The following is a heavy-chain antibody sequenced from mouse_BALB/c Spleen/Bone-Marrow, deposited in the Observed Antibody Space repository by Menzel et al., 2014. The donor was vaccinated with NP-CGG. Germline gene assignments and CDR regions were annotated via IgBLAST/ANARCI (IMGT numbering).Heavy chain of an antibody. CDR1: GNSFTGYF. CDR2: INPYNGDT. J-gene: IGHJ2*01. V-gene: IGHV1-20*02. D-gene: IGHD1-2*01. Sequence: VQLQQSGPELVKPGASVKISCKASGNSFTGYFMNWVMQSHGKSLEWIGRINPYNGDTFYNQKFKGKATLTVDKSSSTAHMELRSLASEDSAVYYCASSFITTAYYFDYWGQGTTLTVSS. CDR3: ASSFITTAYYFDY.